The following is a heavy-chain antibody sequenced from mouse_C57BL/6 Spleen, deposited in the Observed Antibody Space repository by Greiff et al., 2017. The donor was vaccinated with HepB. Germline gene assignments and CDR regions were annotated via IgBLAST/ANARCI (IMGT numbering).Heavy chain of an antibody. CDR2: INPSTGGT. CDR3: ARNYGSSYAMDY. Sequence: VQLQQSGPELVKPGASVKISCKASGYSFTGYYMNWVKQSPEKSLEWIGEINPSTGGTTYNQKFKAKATLTVYKSTSTAYMQLKSLTSEDSAVYYCARNYGSSYAMDYWGQGTSVTVSS. CDR1: GYSFTGYY. J-gene: IGHJ4*01. V-gene: IGHV1-42*01. D-gene: IGHD1-1*01.